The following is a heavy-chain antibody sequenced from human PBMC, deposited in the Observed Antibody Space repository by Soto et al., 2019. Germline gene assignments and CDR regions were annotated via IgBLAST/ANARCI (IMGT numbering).Heavy chain of an antibody. J-gene: IGHJ4*02. V-gene: IGHV4-59*01. D-gene: IGHD5-18*01. CDR3: ARGAADTAMVDS. Sequence: SETLSLTCTVSGGSIRSYYWTWIRQPPGKGLEWLGYIFYSGSTFYNPSLKSRVTISIHTSKSQFSLQLTSVTAADTAVYYCARGAADTAMVDSWGQGTLVTVSS. CDR1: GGSIRSYY. CDR2: IFYSGST.